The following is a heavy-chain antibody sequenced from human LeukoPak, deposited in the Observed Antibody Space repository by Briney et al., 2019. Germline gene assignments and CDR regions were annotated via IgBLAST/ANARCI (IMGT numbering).Heavy chain of an antibody. V-gene: IGHV1-24*01. J-gene: IGHJ4*02. CDR2: FDPEDGEP. Sequence: ASVKVSCNVSGYSLTYLSLHWVRQAPGKGLEWMGGFDPEDGEPIYAQKFQGRLSMTEDTSKDTGYMELRTLRSEDTALYYCAKSHGDYGLLDYWGQGTLVTVSS. CDR3: AKSHGDYGLLDY. D-gene: IGHD4-17*01. CDR1: GYSLTYLS.